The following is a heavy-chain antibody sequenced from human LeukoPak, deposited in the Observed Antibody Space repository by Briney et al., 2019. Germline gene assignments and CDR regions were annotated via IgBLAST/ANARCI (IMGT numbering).Heavy chain of an antibody. CDR3: ARASGSYAY. D-gene: IGHD1-26*01. CDR1: GGSISSYY. J-gene: IGHJ4*02. Sequence: SETLSPTCTVSGGSISSYYWSWIRQPPGKGLEWIGYIYYSGSTNYNPSLKSRVTISVDTSKNQFSLKLSSVTAADTAVYYCARASGSYAYWGQGTLVTVSS. V-gene: IGHV4-59*01. CDR2: IYYSGST.